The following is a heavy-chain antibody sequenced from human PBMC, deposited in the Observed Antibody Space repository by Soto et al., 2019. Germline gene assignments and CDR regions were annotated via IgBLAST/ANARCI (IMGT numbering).Heavy chain of an antibody. J-gene: IGHJ4*02. D-gene: IGHD5-12*01. CDR2: ISHDGSNK. CDR3: ARENLDGYNQSPTFDY. Sequence: QVQLVESGGGVVQPGRSLRLSCAASGFTFSSYAMHWVRQAPGKGLEWVAVISHDGSNKYYADSVKGRFTISRDNSKNTLYLQMNSLRAEDTAVYYCARENLDGYNQSPTFDYWGQGTLVTVSS. V-gene: IGHV3-30-3*01. CDR1: GFTFSSYA.